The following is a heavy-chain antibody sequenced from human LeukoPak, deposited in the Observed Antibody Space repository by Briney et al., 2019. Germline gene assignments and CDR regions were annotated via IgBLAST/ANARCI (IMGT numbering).Heavy chain of an antibody. Sequence: SETLSLTCAVSGYSISSGYYWGWIRQPPGKGLEWIGSIYHSGSPYYNPSLKSRVTISVDTSKNQLSLKLSSVTAADTAMYYCARPRTIGTAYDAFDIWGRGTMVTVSS. D-gene: IGHD1-1*01. CDR2: IYHSGSP. CDR3: ARPRTIGTAYDAFDI. J-gene: IGHJ3*02. V-gene: IGHV4-38-2*01. CDR1: GYSISSGYY.